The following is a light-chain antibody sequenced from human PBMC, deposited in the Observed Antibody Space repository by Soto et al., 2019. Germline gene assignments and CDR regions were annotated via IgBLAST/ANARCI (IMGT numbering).Light chain of an antibody. V-gene: IGKV3-11*01. CDR2: DVS. CDR3: QDRSNWPLFT. J-gene: IGKJ4*01. CDR1: QSVSGY. Sequence: ENVLTQSPVTLSLSLGERATLSCRASQSVSGYLAWYQQIPGQAPRLLIYDVSQRAPGTPARFTGSGSGTDFTLTISRLEPEDFAVYYCQDRSNWPLFTFGRGTKVDIK.